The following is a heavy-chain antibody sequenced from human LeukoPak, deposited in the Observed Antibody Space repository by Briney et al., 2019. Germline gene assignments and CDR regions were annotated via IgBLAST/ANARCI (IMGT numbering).Heavy chain of an antibody. CDR3: AKNFGGSYGWTSDY. CDR2: ISGSGGGT. CDR1: GFTFSSYA. J-gene: IGHJ4*02. V-gene: IGHV3-23*01. D-gene: IGHD3-10*01. Sequence: GGSLRLSCAASGFTFSSYAMTWVRQAPGKGLEWVSVISGSGGGTYYADSVKGRFTISRDNSKNTLYLQMNSLRADDTAVYYCAKNFGGSYGWTSDYWGQGTLVTVSS.